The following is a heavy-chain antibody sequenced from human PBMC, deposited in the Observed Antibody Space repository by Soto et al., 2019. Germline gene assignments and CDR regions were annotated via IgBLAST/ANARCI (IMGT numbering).Heavy chain of an antibody. V-gene: IGHV3-74*01. J-gene: IGHJ4*02. CDR2: INSDGSST. D-gene: IGHD5-18*01. Sequence: EVQLVESGGGLVQPGGSLRLSCAASGFTFSSYWMHWVRQAPEKGLVWVSRINSDGSSTSYAASVKGRFTISRDNAKITLYLQMNILRAVDTAVYYCAISPWIQRPVIFYYWGQGTLVTVSS. CDR3: AISPWIQRPVIFYY. CDR1: GFTFSSYW.